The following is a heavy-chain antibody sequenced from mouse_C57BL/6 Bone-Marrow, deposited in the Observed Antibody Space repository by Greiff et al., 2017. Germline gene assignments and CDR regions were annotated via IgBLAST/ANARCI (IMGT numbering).Heavy chain of an antibody. Sequence: EVQLPQSGPGLVKPSQSLSLTCSVTGYSITSGYYWNWIRQFPGNKLEWMGYISYDGSNNYNPSLKNRISITRDTSKNQFFLKLKSVTTEDTATYYCARDLFWGQGTLVTVSA. CDR2: ISYDGSN. CDR1: GYSITSGYY. CDR3: ARDLF. J-gene: IGHJ3*01. V-gene: IGHV3-6*01.